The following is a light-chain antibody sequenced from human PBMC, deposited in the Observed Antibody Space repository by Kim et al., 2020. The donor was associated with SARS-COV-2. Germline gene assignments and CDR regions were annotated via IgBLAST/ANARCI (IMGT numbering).Light chain of an antibody. Sequence: SPGERATLSCRASRSISSNLAWYQQKPGQAPRLLIYGASTRATGIPARFGGRGSGTEFTLTISSLQSEDFAVYYCQQYNNWLSWTFGQGTKVDIK. CDR1: RSISSN. V-gene: IGKV3-15*01. CDR2: GAS. CDR3: QQYNNWLSWT. J-gene: IGKJ1*01.